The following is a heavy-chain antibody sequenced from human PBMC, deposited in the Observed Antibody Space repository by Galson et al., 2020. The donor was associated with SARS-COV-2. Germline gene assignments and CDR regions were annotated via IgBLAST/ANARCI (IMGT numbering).Heavy chain of an antibody. Sequence: SETLSLTCTVSGGSISSSSYYWGWIRQPPGKGLEWIGSIYYSGSTYYNPSLKSRVTISVDTSKNQFSLKLSSVTAADTAVYYCARQSSRWGGITMIVVVSHFDYWGQGTLVTVSS. J-gene: IGHJ4*02. CDR1: GGSISSSSYY. V-gene: IGHV4-39*01. D-gene: IGHD3-22*01. CDR2: IYYSGST. CDR3: ARQSSRWGGITMIVVVSHFDY.